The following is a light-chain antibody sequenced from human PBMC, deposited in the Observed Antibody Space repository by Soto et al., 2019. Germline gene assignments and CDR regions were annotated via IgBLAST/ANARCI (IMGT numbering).Light chain of an antibody. CDR1: QSVRRDY. Sequence: EIVLTQSPGTLSLSPGERATLSCWASQSVRRDYLAWYQQKPGQAPRLLIYGASTRATGIPARFSGSGSGTEFTLTISSLQSEDFAVYYCQQYNNWPPITFGQGTRLEIK. CDR2: GAS. J-gene: IGKJ5*01. CDR3: QQYNNWPPIT. V-gene: IGKV3-15*01.